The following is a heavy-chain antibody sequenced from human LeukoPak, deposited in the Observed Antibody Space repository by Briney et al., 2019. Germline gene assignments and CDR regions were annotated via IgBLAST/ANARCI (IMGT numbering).Heavy chain of an antibody. D-gene: IGHD4-17*01. CDR2: IFTTGDT. Sequence: SETLSLTCTVSGGSISSCYWSWIRQPPGKGLESIGYIFTTGDTDYNPSLRGRVTISVDTSKNQFSLKLSSVTAADTAVYYCARDGDLDAFDIWGQGTMVTVSS. CDR1: GGSISSCY. J-gene: IGHJ3*02. CDR3: ARDGDLDAFDI. V-gene: IGHV4-4*09.